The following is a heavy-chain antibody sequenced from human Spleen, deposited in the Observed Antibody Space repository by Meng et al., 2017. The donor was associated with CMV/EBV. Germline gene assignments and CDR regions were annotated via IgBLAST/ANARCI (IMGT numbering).Heavy chain of an antibody. D-gene: IGHD2-2*02. CDR3: ARRYLLGYCSSTSCYIGNNWFDP. CDR2: INPNSGGT. Sequence: YMHWVRQAPGQGLEWRGWINPNSGGTNYAQKFQGRVTMTRYTSISTAYMELSRLRSDDTAVYYCARRYLLGYCSSTSCYIGNNWFDPWGQGTLVTVSS. V-gene: IGHV1-2*02. J-gene: IGHJ5*02. CDR1: Y.